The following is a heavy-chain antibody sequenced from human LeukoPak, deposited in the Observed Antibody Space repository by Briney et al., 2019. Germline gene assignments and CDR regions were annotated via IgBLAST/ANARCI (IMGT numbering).Heavy chain of an antibody. Sequence: PSQTLSLTCTVSGGSISSGGYYWSWIRQPPGKGLEWIGYIYHSGSTYYNPSLKSRVTISVDRSKNQFSLKLSSVTAADTAVYYCARGRGYSGTWDAFDIWGQGTMVTVSS. J-gene: IGHJ3*02. CDR3: ARGRGYSGTWDAFDI. V-gene: IGHV4-30-2*01. CDR1: GGSISSGGYY. D-gene: IGHD1-26*01. CDR2: IYHSGST.